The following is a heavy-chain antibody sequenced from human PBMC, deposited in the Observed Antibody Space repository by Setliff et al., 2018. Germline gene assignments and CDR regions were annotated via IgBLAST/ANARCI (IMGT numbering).Heavy chain of an antibody. CDR2: INPGNGNT. J-gene: IGHJ3*02. CDR1: GYTFTDYA. Sequence: GASVKVSCKASGYTFTDYAMHWVRQAPGQRLEWMGWINPGNGNTKYSQKFQGRVTITRDTSASTAYMELSSLRSEDTAVYYCARDRYYNSWSGTSITAPHDAFDIWGQGTMVTVSS. CDR3: ARDRYYNSWSGTSITAPHDAFDI. V-gene: IGHV1-3*01. D-gene: IGHD3-3*01.